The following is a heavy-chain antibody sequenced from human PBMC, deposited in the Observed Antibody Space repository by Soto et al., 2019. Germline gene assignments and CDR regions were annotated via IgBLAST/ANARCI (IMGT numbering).Heavy chain of an antibody. CDR1: GGSFSGYY. D-gene: IGHD6-19*01. Sequence: QVQLQQWGAGLLKPSEPLSLTCAVYGGSFSGYYWCWIRQPPGKGLEWFGEINHSGSTNCNRFLKSRVTISVDTSKNLSSRRMSSVRAADTDGYCCETRAVAGTGAFDYRGQGTMVTVSS. V-gene: IGHV4-34*01. CDR2: INHSGST. CDR3: ETRAVAGTGAFDY. J-gene: IGHJ4*02.